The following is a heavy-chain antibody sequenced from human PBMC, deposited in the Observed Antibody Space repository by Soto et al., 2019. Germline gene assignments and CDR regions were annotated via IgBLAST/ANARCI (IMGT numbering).Heavy chain of an antibody. D-gene: IGHD2-15*01. CDR2: IYYSGST. V-gene: IGHV4-59*08. CDR3: ARGYCSGGSCYSSSVYYGMDV. J-gene: IGHJ6*02. Sequence: PSETLSLTCTVSGGSISRYYWSWIRQPPGKGLEWIGYIYYSGSTYYNPSLKSRVTISVDTSKNQFSLKLSSVTAADTAVYYCARGYCSGGSCYSSSVYYGMDVWGQGTTVTVSS. CDR1: GGSISRYY.